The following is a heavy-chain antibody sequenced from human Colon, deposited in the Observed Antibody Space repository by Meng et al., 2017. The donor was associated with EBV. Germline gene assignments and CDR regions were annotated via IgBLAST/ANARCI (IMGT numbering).Heavy chain of an antibody. D-gene: IGHD1-14*01. V-gene: IGHV4-30-4*01. J-gene: IGHJ5*02. CDR3: ARAEYYNWFDP. CDR1: GGSMSSGDYF. Sequence: QVQVQESGPGLVKPSQTLSFTCTVSGGSMSSGDYFWNWIRQPPGKGLEWIGYIYYSGNTYYNPSLKSRVTISIDTSKNQFSLKLSSVTAADTAVYYCARAEYYNWFDPWGPGTLVTVSS. CDR2: IYYSGNT.